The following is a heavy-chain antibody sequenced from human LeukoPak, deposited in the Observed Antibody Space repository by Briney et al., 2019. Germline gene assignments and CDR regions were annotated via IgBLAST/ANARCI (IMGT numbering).Heavy chain of an antibody. J-gene: IGHJ4*02. V-gene: IGHV4-39*07. CDR3: ARFSLYDSSGYARFFDY. D-gene: IGHD3-22*01. CDR1: GGSISSSSYY. CDR2: IYYSGST. Sequence: PSETLSLTCTVSGGSISSSSYYWGWIRQPPGKGLEWIGSIYYSGSTYYNPSLKSRVTISVDTSKNQFSLKLSSVTAADTAVYYCARFSLYDSSGYARFFDYWGQGTLVTVSS.